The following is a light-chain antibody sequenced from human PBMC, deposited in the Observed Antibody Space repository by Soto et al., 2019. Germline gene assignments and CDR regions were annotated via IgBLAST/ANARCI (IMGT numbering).Light chain of an antibody. J-gene: IGKJ4*01. CDR2: ATS. V-gene: IGKV1-8*01. Sequence: AIRMTQSPSSLSASTGDRVTITCRASQGISSYLAWYQQKPGKAPKLLIYATSTLQSGVPSRFSGSGSGTDFTLTISFLQPDDFATYYCQQYNSYSPLTFGGGTKVDIK. CDR3: QQYNSYSPLT. CDR1: QGISSY.